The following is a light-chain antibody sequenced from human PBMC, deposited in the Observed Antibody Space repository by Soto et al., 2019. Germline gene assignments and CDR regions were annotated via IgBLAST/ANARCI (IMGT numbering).Light chain of an antibody. CDR3: QQSYGTPWT. Sequence: DIQMTQSPSSLSASVGDRVTIICRASQTITNSLNWYQHKPGKAPKLLIYAASSLQSGVPSRFSGSGSGTDFTLTISSLQPEDFATYYCQQSYGTPWTFGQGTKVEIK. CDR1: QTITNS. V-gene: IGKV1-39*01. J-gene: IGKJ1*01. CDR2: AAS.